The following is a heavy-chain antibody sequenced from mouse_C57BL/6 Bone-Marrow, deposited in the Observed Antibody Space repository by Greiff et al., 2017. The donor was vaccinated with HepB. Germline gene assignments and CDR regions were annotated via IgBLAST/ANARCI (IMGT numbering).Heavy chain of an antibody. D-gene: IGHD2-5*01. CDR1: GYTFTSYW. Sequence: QVHVKQPGTELVKPGASVKLSCKASGYTFTSYWMHWVKQRPGQGLEWIGNINPSNGGTNYNEKFKSKATLTVDKSSSTAYMQLSSLTSEDSAVYYCARSYSNYVWFAYWGQGTLVTVSA. V-gene: IGHV1-53*01. CDR2: INPSNGGT. J-gene: IGHJ3*01. CDR3: ARSYSNYVWFAY.